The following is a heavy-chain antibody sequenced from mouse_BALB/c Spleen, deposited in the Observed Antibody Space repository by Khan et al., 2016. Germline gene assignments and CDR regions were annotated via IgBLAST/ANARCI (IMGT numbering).Heavy chain of an antibody. J-gene: IGHJ3*01. CDR3: ASYYDYHGGFGY. Sequence: QVQLKESGPGLVAPSQSLSITCTVSGFSLNGFGVNWVRQPPGKGLEWLGMIWGYGSTDYNSALKSRLSLSKDNSKSQVSLIINSLQTDDTARYYCASYYDYHGGFGYWGQGTLVTVSA. D-gene: IGHD2-4*01. V-gene: IGHV2-6-7*01. CDR2: IWGYGST. CDR1: GFSLNGFG.